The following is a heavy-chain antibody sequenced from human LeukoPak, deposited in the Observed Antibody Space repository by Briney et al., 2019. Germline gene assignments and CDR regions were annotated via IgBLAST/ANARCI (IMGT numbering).Heavy chain of an antibody. Sequence: PGGSLRLSCAASGFTFSSYSMNWVRQAPGKGLEWVSSISSSSSYIYYADSVKGRSTISRDNAKNSLYLQMNSLRAEDTAVYYCARDAGNYYDSSGYYYSPWGYYYYYMDVWGKGTTVTVSS. V-gene: IGHV3-21*01. D-gene: IGHD3-22*01. J-gene: IGHJ6*03. CDR2: ISSSSSYI. CDR3: ARDAGNYYDSSGYYYSPWGYYYYYMDV. CDR1: GFTFSSYS.